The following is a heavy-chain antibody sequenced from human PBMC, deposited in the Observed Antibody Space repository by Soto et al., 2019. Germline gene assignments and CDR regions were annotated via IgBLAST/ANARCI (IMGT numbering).Heavy chain of an antibody. D-gene: IGHD6-19*01. V-gene: IGHV2-5*02. CDR2: IYWDDGK. Sequence: QITLKESGPPLVKPTQTLTLTCTFSGFSLSTTRVGVGWIRQPPGKALGWLALIYWDDGKRYSPFLKCRLTITKKPSKNQVVLTMTNMDPMDTATYFCAHTLVAGLGYYFDYWGQGTLVTVSS. CDR3: AHTLVAGLGYYFDY. J-gene: IGHJ4*02. CDR1: GFSLSTTRVG.